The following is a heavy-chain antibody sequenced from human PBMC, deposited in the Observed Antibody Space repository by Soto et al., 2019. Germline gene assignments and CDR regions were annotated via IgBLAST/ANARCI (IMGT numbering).Heavy chain of an antibody. CDR3: ARDRVTLANDAFDI. J-gene: IGHJ3*02. V-gene: IGHV4-4*07. CDR2: IYTSGNT. D-gene: IGHD3-10*01. CDR1: GGSISSYY. Sequence: LSLTCSGSGGSISSYYWSWIRQPAGKGLEWIGRIYTSGNTNYNPSLKSRVTMSVDTSKNQFSLNLSSVTAADTAVYYCARDRVTLANDAFDIWGQGTMVTVSS.